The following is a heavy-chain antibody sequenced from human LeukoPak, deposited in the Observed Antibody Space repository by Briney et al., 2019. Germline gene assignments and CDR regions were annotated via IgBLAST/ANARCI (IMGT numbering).Heavy chain of an antibody. CDR1: GGSISSYY. Sequence: SETLSLTCTVSGGSISSYYWSWIRQPPGKGLEWIGYIYHSGSTYYNPSLKSRVTISVDRSKNQFSLKLSSVTAADTAVYYCAREGIAAAQPMDVWGKGTTVTVSS. J-gene: IGHJ6*03. CDR2: IYHSGST. D-gene: IGHD6-13*01. CDR3: AREGIAAAQPMDV. V-gene: IGHV4-59*12.